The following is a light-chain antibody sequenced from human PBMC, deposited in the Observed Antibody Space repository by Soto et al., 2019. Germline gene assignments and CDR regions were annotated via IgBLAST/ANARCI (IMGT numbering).Light chain of an antibody. Sequence: QSALTQPASVSGSPGQSITISCTGTSSDVGGYNYVSWYQQHPGKAPQLIIYEVSTRPSGVSYRFSGSKSGNTASLTISGLQTEDEADYYCSSYTSTNTSVLFGGGTQLTVL. CDR1: SSDVGGYNY. CDR3: SSYTSTNTSVL. J-gene: IGLJ2*01. V-gene: IGLV2-14*01. CDR2: EVS.